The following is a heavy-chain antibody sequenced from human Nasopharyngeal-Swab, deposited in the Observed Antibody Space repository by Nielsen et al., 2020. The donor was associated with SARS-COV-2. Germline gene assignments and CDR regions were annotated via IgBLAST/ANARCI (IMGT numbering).Heavy chain of an antibody. D-gene: IGHD2-15*01. CDR3: AMIEGSVIDY. CDR1: GFTFDDYT. V-gene: IGHV3-43*01. J-gene: IGHJ4*02. CDR2: ISWDGGST. Sequence: ETLSLTCAASGFTFDDYTMHWVRQAPGKGLEWVSLISWDGGSTYYADSVKGRFTISRDNSKNSLYLQMNSLRTEDTALYYCAMIEGSVIDYWGQGTLVTVSS.